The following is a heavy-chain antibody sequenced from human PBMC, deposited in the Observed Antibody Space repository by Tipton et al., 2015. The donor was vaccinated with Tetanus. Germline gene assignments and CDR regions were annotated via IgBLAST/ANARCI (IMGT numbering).Heavy chain of an antibody. CDR1: GFIFSSYG. CDR3: AREADCSGGSCFSGGFDT. Sequence: TASGFIFSSYGIHWVRQAPGKGLEWVAVSWYDGTDKYYADSVKGRFTISRDNSKNTLYLQMNSLRAEDTAVYYCAREADCSGGSCFSGGFDTWGQGTQVTVPS. V-gene: IGHV3-33*01. CDR2: SWYDGTDK. D-gene: IGHD2-15*01. J-gene: IGHJ4*02.